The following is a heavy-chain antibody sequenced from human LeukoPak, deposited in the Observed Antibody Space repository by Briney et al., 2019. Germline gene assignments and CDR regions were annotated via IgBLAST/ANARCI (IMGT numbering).Heavy chain of an antibody. D-gene: IGHD1-1*01. J-gene: IGHJ4*02. V-gene: IGHV3-74*01. Sequence: GGSLRLSCAASGFTFRNYWMRRVRQAPGKGLVWVSRINPDGATTDYAGSVKGRFTISRDNAKNMVYLQMDSLRAEDTAVYYCVRLLDVDYWGQGTLVTVSS. CDR2: INPDGATT. CDR1: GFTFRNYW. CDR3: VRLLDVDY.